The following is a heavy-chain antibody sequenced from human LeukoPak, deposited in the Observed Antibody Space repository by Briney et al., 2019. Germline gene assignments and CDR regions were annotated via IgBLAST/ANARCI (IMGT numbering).Heavy chain of an antibody. V-gene: IGHV3-53*01. CDR2: IYSGGST. Sequence: PGGSLRLSCVASGFTFSSHWMSWVRQAPGKGLEWVSVIYSGGSTYYADSVKGRFTISRDNSKNTLYLQMNSLRAEDTAVYYCARDYYGSGSYGGFDYWGQGTLVTVSS. CDR1: GFTFSSHW. CDR3: ARDYYGSGSYGGFDY. D-gene: IGHD3-10*01. J-gene: IGHJ4*02.